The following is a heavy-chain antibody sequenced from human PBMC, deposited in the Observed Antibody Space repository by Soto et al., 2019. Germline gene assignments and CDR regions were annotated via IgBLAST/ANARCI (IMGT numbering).Heavy chain of an antibody. D-gene: IGHD2-2*01. CDR1: GFTFSSYG. Sequence: GGSLRLSCAASGFTFSSYGMHWVRQAPGKGLEWVAVISYDGSNKYYADSVKGRFTISRDNSKNTLYLQMNSLRAEDTAVYYCAKELRVYCSSTSCYYYYYMDVWGKGTTVTVSS. CDR2: ISYDGSNK. V-gene: IGHV3-30*18. J-gene: IGHJ6*03. CDR3: AKELRVYCSSTSCYYYYYMDV.